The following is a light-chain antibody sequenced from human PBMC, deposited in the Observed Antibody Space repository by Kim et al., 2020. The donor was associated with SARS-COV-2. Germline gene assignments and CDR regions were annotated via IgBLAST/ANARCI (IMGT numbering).Light chain of an antibody. Sequence: QSVLTQPPSASGTPGQRVTISCSGSSSNIGSNYVYWYRQFPGTAPKLLIYRSNQRPSGVPDRISGSKSGSAASLAISGVRSEDEGDYYCSTWDDSLRGPVFGGGTKVTVL. CDR2: RSN. CDR3: STWDDSLRGPV. V-gene: IGLV1-47*01. CDR1: SSNIGSNY. J-gene: IGLJ2*01.